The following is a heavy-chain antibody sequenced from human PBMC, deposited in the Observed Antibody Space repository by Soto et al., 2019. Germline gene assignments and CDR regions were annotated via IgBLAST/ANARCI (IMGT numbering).Heavy chain of an antibody. CDR2: INTDGSTT. Sequence: EVQLVESGGGLVQPGGSLRLSCAASGFTFSNYWMHWVRQVPGTGLEWVSRINTDGSTTSYEDSVKGRFTISRANAKATLYLQMNSLRAEDTAVYYCARVRTGDWYFDYWGQGTLVTISS. CDR1: GFTFSNYW. CDR3: ARVRTGDWYFDY. J-gene: IGHJ4*02. V-gene: IGHV3-74*01. D-gene: IGHD2-21*02.